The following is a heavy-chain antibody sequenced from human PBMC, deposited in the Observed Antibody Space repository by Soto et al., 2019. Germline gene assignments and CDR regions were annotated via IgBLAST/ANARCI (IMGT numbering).Heavy chain of an antibody. CDR2: ISDSSAFT. V-gene: IGHV3-23*01. D-gene: IGHD6-6*01. J-gene: IGHJ6*02. Sequence: GGSLRLSGAASGFTFRNYAMTWVRQAPGKGLEWVSTISDSSAFTYYADSVKGRFAISRDDSKNTLFLQMDSLRAEDTAMHFCAKAEYSSHYYYGMGVWGHGTGLTVSS. CDR1: GFTFRNYA. CDR3: AKAEYSSHYYYGMGV.